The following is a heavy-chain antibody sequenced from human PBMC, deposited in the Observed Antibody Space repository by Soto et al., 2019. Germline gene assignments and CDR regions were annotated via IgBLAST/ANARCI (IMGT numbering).Heavy chain of an antibody. J-gene: IGHJ6*02. CDR3: AVVPAAHGPYGMDV. V-gene: IGHV3-48*01. CDR1: GFSFSNYA. Sequence: GGSLRLACAASGFSFSNYAMSWVRQAPGKGLEWVSYISSSSSTIYYVDSVKGRFTISRDNAKNSLFLQMNSLRAEDTAVYYCAVVPAAHGPYGMDVWGQGTTVTVSS. D-gene: IGHD2-2*01. CDR2: ISSSSSTI.